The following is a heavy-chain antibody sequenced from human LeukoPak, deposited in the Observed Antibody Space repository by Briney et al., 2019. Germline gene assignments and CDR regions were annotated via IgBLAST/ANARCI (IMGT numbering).Heavy chain of an antibody. CDR2: INHSGST. CDR3: ARGLYDILTGYYTSQVGFDY. V-gene: IGHV4-34*01. D-gene: IGHD3-9*01. J-gene: IGHJ4*02. CDR1: GGSFSGYY. Sequence: SETLSLTCAAYGGSFSGYYWSWIRQPPGKGLEWIGEINHSGSTNYNPSLKSRVTISVDTSKNQFSLKLSSVTAADTAVYYCARGLYDILTGYYTSQVGFDYWGQGTLVTVSS.